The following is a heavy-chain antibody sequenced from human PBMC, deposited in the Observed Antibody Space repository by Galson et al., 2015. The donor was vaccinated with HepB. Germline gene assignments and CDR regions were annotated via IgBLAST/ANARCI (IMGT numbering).Heavy chain of an antibody. CDR2: ISGSGGST. D-gene: IGHD6-6*01. CDR3: AKGGSSSAVYFDY. V-gene: IGHV3-23*01. CDR1: GFTFSSYA. J-gene: IGHJ4*02. Sequence: SLRLSCAASGFTFSSYAMSWVRQAPGKGLEWVSAISGSGGSTYYADSVKGRFTISRDNSKNTLYLQVNSLRAEDTAVYYCAKGGSSSAVYFDYWGQGTLVTVSS.